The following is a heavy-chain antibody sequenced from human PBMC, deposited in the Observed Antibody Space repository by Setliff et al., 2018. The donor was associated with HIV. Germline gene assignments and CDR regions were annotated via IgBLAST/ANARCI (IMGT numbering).Heavy chain of an antibody. CDR1: GFTFSDYY. D-gene: IGHD2-21*01. V-gene: IGHV3-11*06. CDR3: ARSISPLFDPLDH. CDR2: ISSSSSSYT. J-gene: IGHJ4*02. Sequence: PGGSLRLSCAASGFTFSDYYMSWIRQAPGKGLEWVSYISSSSSSYTNYADSVKGRFTISRDNAKNSLYLQMNSLRAADTAVYYCARSISPLFDPLDHWGQGTLVTVSS.